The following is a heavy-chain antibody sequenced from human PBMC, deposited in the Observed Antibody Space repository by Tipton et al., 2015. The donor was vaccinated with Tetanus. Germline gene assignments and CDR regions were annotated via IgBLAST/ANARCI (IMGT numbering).Heavy chain of an antibody. Sequence: TLSLTCTVSGASIISSSYFWGWIRQPPGKGLEWIAYIFHSGSTNYSPSLKSRVAISMDTSKNHLSLNLTTVTAADTAVYYCARALKQLVRVGDYWGQGTLVTVSS. CDR1: GASIISSSYF. J-gene: IGHJ4*02. CDR2: IFHSGST. V-gene: IGHV4-61*05. D-gene: IGHD6-6*01. CDR3: ARALKQLVRVGDY.